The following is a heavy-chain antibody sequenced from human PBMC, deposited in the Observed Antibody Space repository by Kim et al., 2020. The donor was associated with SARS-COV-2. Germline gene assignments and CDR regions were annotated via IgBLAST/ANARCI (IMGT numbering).Heavy chain of an antibody. V-gene: IGHV3-64*01. CDR2: ISSNGGST. Sequence: GGSLRLSCAASGFTFSSYAMHWVRQAPGKGLEYVSAISSNGGSTYYANSVKGRFTISRDNSKNTLYLQMGSLRAEDMAVYYCARSRYSSGWQDAFEIWGQGTMVTVSS. D-gene: IGHD6-19*01. CDR3: ARSRYSSGWQDAFEI. CDR1: GFTFSSYA. J-gene: IGHJ3*02.